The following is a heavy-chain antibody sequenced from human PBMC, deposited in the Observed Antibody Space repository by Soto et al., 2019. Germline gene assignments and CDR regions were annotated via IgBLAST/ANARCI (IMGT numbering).Heavy chain of an antibody. CDR3: ARDQGGYDSSEYYYYGMDV. Sequence: GASVKVSCKASGGTFSNYAISWVRQAPGQGLEWMGGIIPIFGTANYAQKFQGRVTITADESTSTAYMELSSLRSEDTAVYYCARDQGGYDSSEYYYYGMDVWGQGTTVTVSS. V-gene: IGHV1-69*13. CDR2: IIPIFGTA. CDR1: GGTFSNYA. J-gene: IGHJ6*02. D-gene: IGHD3-22*01.